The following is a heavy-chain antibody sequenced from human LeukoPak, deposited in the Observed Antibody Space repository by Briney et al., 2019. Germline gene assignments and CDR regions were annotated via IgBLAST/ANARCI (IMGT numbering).Heavy chain of an antibody. J-gene: IGHJ4*02. V-gene: IGHV1-18*01. D-gene: IGHD3-22*01. CDR1: GYTFTSCG. Sequence: ASVKVSCTASGYTFTSCGISWVRQAPGQGLEWMGWISTYNGNTNYAQKLQGRVTMTTDTSTSTAYMELRSLRSDDTAVYYCARDADYYDSSGYVDYWGQGTLVTVSS. CDR2: ISTYNGNT. CDR3: ARDADYYDSSGYVDY.